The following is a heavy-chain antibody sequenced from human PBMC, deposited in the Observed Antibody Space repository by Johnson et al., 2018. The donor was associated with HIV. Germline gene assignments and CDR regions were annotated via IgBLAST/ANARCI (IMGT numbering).Heavy chain of an antibody. CDR1: GFTFDDYG. D-gene: IGHD6-19*01. V-gene: IGHV3-20*04. J-gene: IGHJ3*01. CDR3: ARDNIYGSAWGDAFDV. CDR2: INWNGGST. Sequence: EVQLVESGGGSVQPGGSLRLSCAASGFTFDDYGMTWVRQPPGRGLEWVSGINWNGGSTGYADSVKGRFTISRDNAKNSLYLKMNSLRAEDTALYYCARDNIYGSAWGDAFDVWGQGTMVTVSS.